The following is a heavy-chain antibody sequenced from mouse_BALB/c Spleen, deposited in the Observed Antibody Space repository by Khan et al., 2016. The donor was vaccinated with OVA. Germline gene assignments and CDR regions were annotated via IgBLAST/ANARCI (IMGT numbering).Heavy chain of an antibody. V-gene: IGHV2-2*02. CDR2: ILSGGNT. Sequence: QVQLQQSGPGLVQPSQSLSITCTVSGFSLTSYGVHWVRQSPGKGLEWLGVILSGGNTAYYATFISSLSISTDNSKSQVFFKMKSLEANDTAIFYCARNRGGYFDVWGAGTTVTVSS. J-gene: IGHJ1*01. CDR3: ARNRGGYFDV. CDR1: GFSLTSYG.